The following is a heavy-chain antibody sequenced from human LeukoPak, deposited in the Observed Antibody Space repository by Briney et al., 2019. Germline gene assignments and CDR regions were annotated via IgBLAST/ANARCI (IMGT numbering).Heavy chain of an antibody. CDR2: ISYDGSNK. CDR1: GFTFSSYG. CDR3: AKARGYCSSTSCYGSPYFDY. Sequence: GRSLRLSCAASGFTFSSYGMHWVRQGPGKGLEWVAVISYDGSNKYYADSVKGRFTISRDNSKNTLYLQMNSLRAEDTAVYYCAKARGYCSSTSCYGSPYFDYWGQGTLVTVSS. V-gene: IGHV3-30*18. D-gene: IGHD2-2*01. J-gene: IGHJ4*02.